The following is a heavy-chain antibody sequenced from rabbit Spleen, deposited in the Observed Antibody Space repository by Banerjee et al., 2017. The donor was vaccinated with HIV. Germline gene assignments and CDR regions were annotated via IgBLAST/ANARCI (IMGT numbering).Heavy chain of an antibody. CDR2: IEPIFGNT. J-gene: IGHJ4*01. D-gene: IGHD2-1*01. CDR1: GFDFSNYG. V-gene: IGHV1S47*01. CDR3: VRDQAGDADYGPYYLNL. Sequence: QEQLVESGGGLVQPGGSLKLSCKASGFDFSNYGVSWVRQAPGKGLEWIGYIEPIFGNTYYANWVNGRFTISSHNAQNPLYLQLSSLTVADTATYFCVRDQAGDADYGPYYLNLWGPGTLVTVS.